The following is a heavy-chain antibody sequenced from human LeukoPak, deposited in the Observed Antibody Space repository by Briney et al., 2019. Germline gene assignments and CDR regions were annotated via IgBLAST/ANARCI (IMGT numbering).Heavy chain of an antibody. D-gene: IGHD3-10*01. CDR1: GGSISSYY. Sequence: PSETLSLTCTVSGGSISSYYWSWIRQPAGKGLEWIGRIYTSGSTNYNPSLKSRVTMSVDTSKNQFSLKLSSVTAADTAVYYCARVNYYGSGSYYKDLGYYYYGMDVWGQGALVTVSS. CDR3: ARVNYYGSGSYYKDLGYYYYGMDV. CDR2: IYTSGST. J-gene: IGHJ6*02. V-gene: IGHV4-4*07.